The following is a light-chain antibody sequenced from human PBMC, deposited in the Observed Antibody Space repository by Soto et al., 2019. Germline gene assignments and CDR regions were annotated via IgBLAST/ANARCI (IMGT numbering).Light chain of an antibody. CDR2: GAS. CDR1: QGISNS. Sequence: DIQMTPSPSSLSASVGDRVTITCRASQGISNSLAWFQQKPGKAPELLIYGASTLQSGVPCRFSGSGSGTDFTLTISSLQPEDVATYYCQKYNSAPPWTFGQGTKVEIK. V-gene: IGKV1-27*01. J-gene: IGKJ1*01. CDR3: QKYNSAPPWT.